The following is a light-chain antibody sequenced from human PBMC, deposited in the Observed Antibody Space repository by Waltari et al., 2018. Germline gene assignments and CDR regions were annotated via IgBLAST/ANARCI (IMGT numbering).Light chain of an antibody. J-gene: IGLJ2*01. CDR3: SSYTSSSTLV. Sequence: QSALTQPASVSGSPGQSITISCTGTSSDVGDYNYVSWYQQHPVKAPKLLIYEVSNRPSGISNRFSSSKSGSTASLTISGLQAEDEADYYCSSYTSSSTLVFGGGTKLTVL. CDR2: EVS. V-gene: IGLV2-14*03. CDR1: SSDVGDYNY.